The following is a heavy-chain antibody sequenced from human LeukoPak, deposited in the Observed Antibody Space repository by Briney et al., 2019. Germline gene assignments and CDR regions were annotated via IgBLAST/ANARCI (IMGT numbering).Heavy chain of an antibody. CDR2: ISSSSSTI. CDR3: ARDPYYYDSRGYFDY. J-gene: IGHJ4*02. Sequence: GGSLRLSCAASGFTFSSYSMNWVRQAPGKGLEWVSYISSSSSTIYYADSVKGRFTISRDNAKNSLYLQMNSLRAEDTAVYYCARDPYYYDSRGYFDYWGQGTLVTVSS. CDR1: GFTFSSYS. D-gene: IGHD3-22*01. V-gene: IGHV3-48*04.